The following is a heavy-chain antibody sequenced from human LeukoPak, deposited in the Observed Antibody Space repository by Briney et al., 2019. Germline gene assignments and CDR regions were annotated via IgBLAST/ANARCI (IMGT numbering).Heavy chain of an antibody. Sequence: SETLSLTCAVYGGSFSGYYWSWIRQPPGKGLEWIGEINHSGSTNYNPSLKSRVTTSVDTSKNQFSLKLSSVTAADTAVYFCARVCPLYDFWSGYYYYFDYWGQGTLVTVSS. CDR1: GGSFSGYY. D-gene: IGHD3-3*01. J-gene: IGHJ4*02. V-gene: IGHV4-34*01. CDR2: INHSGST. CDR3: ARVCPLYDFWSGYYYYFDY.